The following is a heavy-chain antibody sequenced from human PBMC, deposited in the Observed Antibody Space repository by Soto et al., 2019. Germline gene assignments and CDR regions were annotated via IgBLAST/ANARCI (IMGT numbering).Heavy chain of an antibody. CDR1: GGSISSYY. Sequence: PSETLSLTCTVSGGSISSYYWSWIRQPPGKGLEWIGYIYYSGSTNYNPSLKSRVTISVDTSKNQFSLKLSSVTAADTAVYYCARHLPRLWFGESLPQFDYWGQGTLVTVSS. D-gene: IGHD3-10*01. CDR2: IYYSGST. CDR3: ARHLPRLWFGESLPQFDY. V-gene: IGHV4-59*08. J-gene: IGHJ4*02.